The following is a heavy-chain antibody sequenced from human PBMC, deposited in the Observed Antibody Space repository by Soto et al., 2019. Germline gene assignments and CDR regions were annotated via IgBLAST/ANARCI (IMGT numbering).Heavy chain of an antibody. CDR1: GFTFSSYG. Sequence: VGSLRLSCAASGFTFSSYGMHWARHAPGKGLEWVAVISYDGSNKYYADSVKGRFTISRDNSKNTLYLQMNSLRAEDTAVYYCAKDAFLVPAAILNYWGQGTLVTVSS. J-gene: IGHJ4*02. CDR2: ISYDGSNK. CDR3: AKDAFLVPAAILNY. D-gene: IGHD2-2*02. V-gene: IGHV3-30*18.